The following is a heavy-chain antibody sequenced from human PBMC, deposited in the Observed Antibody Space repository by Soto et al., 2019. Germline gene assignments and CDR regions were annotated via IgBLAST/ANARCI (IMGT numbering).Heavy chain of an antibody. CDR3: AKVVSRDGGGYDRGYYYYYMDV. Sequence: PGGSLRLSCAASGFTFSSYAMSWVRQAPGKGLEWVSAISGSVGSTYYADFVKGRFTISRDNSKNMLYLQMNSLRAEDTAVYYCAKVVSRDGGGYDRGYYYYYMDVWGKGTTVTVS. J-gene: IGHJ6*03. CDR2: ISGSVGST. D-gene: IGHD5-12*01. CDR1: GFTFSSYA. V-gene: IGHV3-23*01.